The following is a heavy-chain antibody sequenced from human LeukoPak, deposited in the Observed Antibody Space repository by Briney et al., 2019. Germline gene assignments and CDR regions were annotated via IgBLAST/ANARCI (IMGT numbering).Heavy chain of an antibody. Sequence: ASVKVSCKASGYTFTSYDINWVRQATGQGLEWLGWMNPNSGNTGYAQKFQGRVTMTRNTSISTAYMELSSLRSEDTAVYYCARAKLGYCSSTSCYTVYYYYYYMDVWAKGPRSPSP. CDR1: GYTFTSYD. D-gene: IGHD2-2*02. V-gene: IGHV1-8*01. CDR2: MNPNSGNT. CDR3: ARAKLGYCSSTSCYTVYYYYYYMDV. J-gene: IGHJ6*03.